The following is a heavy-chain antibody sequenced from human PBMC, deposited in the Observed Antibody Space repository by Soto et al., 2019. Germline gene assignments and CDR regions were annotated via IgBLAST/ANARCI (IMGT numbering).Heavy chain of an antibody. CDR2: INHSGST. Sequence: SETLSLTYAVYGGSFSGYYWSWIRQPPGKGLEWIGEINHSGSTNYNPSLKSRVTISVDTSKNQFSLKLSSVTAADTAVYYCARATYSSSQNYGMHVRGQGTTVTVSS. D-gene: IGHD6-13*01. CDR1: GGSFSGYY. CDR3: ARATYSSSQNYGMHV. J-gene: IGHJ6*02. V-gene: IGHV4-34*01.